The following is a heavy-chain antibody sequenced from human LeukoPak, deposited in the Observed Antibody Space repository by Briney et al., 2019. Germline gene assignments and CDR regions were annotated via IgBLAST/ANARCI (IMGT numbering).Heavy chain of an antibody. Sequence: PGGSLRLSCAASGFTFSDYTMNWVRQAPGKGLEWVACITTRSSYMYYADSVKGRFTISRDNAKNSLYLQMNSLRAEDTAVYYCARGGRPDYWGQGTLVTVSS. CDR1: GFTFSDYT. D-gene: IGHD3-10*01. CDR3: ARGGRPDY. J-gene: IGHJ4*02. CDR2: ITTRSSYM. V-gene: IGHV3-21*01.